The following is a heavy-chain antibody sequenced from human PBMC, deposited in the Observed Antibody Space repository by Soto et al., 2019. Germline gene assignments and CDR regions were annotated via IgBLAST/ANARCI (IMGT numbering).Heavy chain of an antibody. CDR1: GGSIISYY. CDR3: AREVRSNTGWYWDY. Sequence: QVQLQESGPGLVKPSETLSLTCTVSGGSIISYYWSWIRQSPEKGLEWIGYMHHSGSTLYNPSLNNRATVSLDRSNTQFSLKLTSVTAADTALYYCAREVRSNTGWYWDYWGQGTLVTVSS. J-gene: IGHJ4*02. V-gene: IGHV4-59*01. D-gene: IGHD6-19*01. CDR2: MHHSGST.